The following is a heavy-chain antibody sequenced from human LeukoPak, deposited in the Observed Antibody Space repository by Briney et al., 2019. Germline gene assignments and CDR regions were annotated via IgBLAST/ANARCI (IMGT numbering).Heavy chain of an antibody. CDR3: AREREDYSGYDELDY. V-gene: IGHV3-11*01. CDR1: GFTFSDYY. J-gene: IGHJ4*02. D-gene: IGHD5-12*01. CDR2: ISSSGSTI. Sequence: GGSLRLSCAASGFTFSDYYMSWIRQAPGKGLEWVSYISSSGSTIYYADSVKGRFTISRDNAKNSLYLQMNSLRAEDTAVYYCAREREDYSGYDELDYWGQGTLVTVSS.